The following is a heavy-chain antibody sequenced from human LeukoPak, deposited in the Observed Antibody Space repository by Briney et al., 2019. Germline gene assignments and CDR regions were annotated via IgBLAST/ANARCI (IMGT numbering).Heavy chain of an antibody. CDR2: IYYSGST. CDR1: GGSISSYY. V-gene: IGHV4-59*08. Sequence: SETLSLTCTVSGGSISSYYWSWIRQPPGKGLEWIGFIYYSGSTNYNPSLKSRVTISVDTSKSQVSLKLSSVTAADTAVYYCARSLSVTTGGYFDYWGQGTLVTVSS. CDR3: ARSLSVTTGGYFDY. J-gene: IGHJ4*02. D-gene: IGHD4-17*01.